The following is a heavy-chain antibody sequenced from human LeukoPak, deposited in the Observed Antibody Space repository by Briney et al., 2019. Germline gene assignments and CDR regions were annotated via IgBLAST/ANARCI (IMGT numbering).Heavy chain of an antibody. Sequence: PGGSLKLSCAASGFTFSSYGMHWARQAPGKGLEWVAFIRYDGSNKYYADSVKGRFTISRDNSKNTLYLQMNSLRAEDTAVYYCARAQYFKTVYYFDYWGQGTLVTVSS. J-gene: IGHJ4*02. V-gene: IGHV3-30*02. CDR2: IRYDGSNK. D-gene: IGHD3-9*01. CDR1: GFTFSSYG. CDR3: ARAQYFKTVYYFDY.